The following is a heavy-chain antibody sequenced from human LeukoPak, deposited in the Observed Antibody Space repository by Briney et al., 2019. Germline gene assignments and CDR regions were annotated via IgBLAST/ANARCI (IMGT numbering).Heavy chain of an antibody. J-gene: IGHJ6*03. CDR1: GGSISSGSYF. V-gene: IGHV4-61*02. CDR3: ARGGSGWNYYYYCMDV. CDR2: IYTSGST. Sequence: SETLSLTCTVSGGSISSGSYFWSWIRQPAGKGLEWIGRIYTSGSTNYNPSLKSRVTISVDTSKNQFSLKLSSVTAADTAVYYCARGGSGWNYYYYCMDVWGKGTTVTISS. D-gene: IGHD6-19*01.